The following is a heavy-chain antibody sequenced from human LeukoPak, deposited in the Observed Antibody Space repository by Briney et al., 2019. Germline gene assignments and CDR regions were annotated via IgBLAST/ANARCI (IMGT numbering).Heavy chain of an antibody. V-gene: IGHV4-59*01. Sequence: SETLSLTCTVSGGSISTYYWSWIRQPPGKGLEWIAYIYYTGNTNYSPSLKSRVTISVDTSKNQFSLRLSSVTAADTAVYYCARDDLDGFDIWGQGTMVTVSS. J-gene: IGHJ3*02. CDR2: IYYTGNT. CDR1: GGSISTYY. CDR3: ARDDLDGFDI.